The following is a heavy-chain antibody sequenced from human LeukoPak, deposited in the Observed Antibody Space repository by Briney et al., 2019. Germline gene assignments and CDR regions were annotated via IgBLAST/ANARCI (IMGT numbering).Heavy chain of an antibody. CDR3: ARDLGYSSVPAFDY. J-gene: IGHJ4*02. Sequence: PGGSLRLSCAASGFTFSSYSMTWVRQAPGKGLEWVSSISSSSSYIYYADSVKGRFTISRGNAKNSLYLQMNSLRAEDTAVYYCARDLGYSSVPAFDYWGQGTLVTVSS. D-gene: IGHD6-25*01. CDR1: GFTFSSYS. CDR2: ISSSSSYI. V-gene: IGHV3-21*01.